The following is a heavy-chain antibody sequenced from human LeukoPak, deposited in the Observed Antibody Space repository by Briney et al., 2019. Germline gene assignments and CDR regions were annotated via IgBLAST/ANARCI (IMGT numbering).Heavy chain of an antibody. V-gene: IGHV1-46*01. CDR3: ARDLPAATY. D-gene: IGHD2-2*01. CDR1: GYTFTSYY. Sequence: GASVTVSCKASGYTFTSYYMHWVRQAPGQGGEWMEIINPSGGSTSYAQKFQGRVTMTRDMSTSTVYMELSSLRSEDTAVYYCARDLPAATYWGQGTLVTVSS. CDR2: INPSGGST. J-gene: IGHJ4*02.